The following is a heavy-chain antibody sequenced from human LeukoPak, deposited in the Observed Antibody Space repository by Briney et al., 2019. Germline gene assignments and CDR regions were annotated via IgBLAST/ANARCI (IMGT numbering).Heavy chain of an antibody. D-gene: IGHD4-23*01. CDR3: ARGIFYGGRNQYIWLDL. Sequence: SETLSLTCAVYGGPFRGFFWSWIRQAPGKGLEWIGEVSHSGSSNYDPSLKSRINISLDTSKSQFSLRLTSVTAADTAVYYCARGIFYGGRNQYIWLDLWGQGTLVTVSS. CDR1: GGPFRGFF. V-gene: IGHV4-34*01. CDR2: VSHSGSS. J-gene: IGHJ5*02.